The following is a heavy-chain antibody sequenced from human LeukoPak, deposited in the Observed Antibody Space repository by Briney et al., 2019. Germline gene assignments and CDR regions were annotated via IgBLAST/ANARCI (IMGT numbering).Heavy chain of an antibody. Sequence: GGSLRLSCAASGFTFSTYSMNWLRQPPGKGLEWVSSISSSGSFMYYADSVKGRFTISRDNAKNSLYLQMNSLRAEDTAVYYCASGVRGVMSHFDYWGQGTLVTVSS. CDR2: ISSSGSFM. J-gene: IGHJ4*02. CDR1: GFTFSTYS. CDR3: ASGVRGVMSHFDY. D-gene: IGHD3-10*01. V-gene: IGHV3-21*01.